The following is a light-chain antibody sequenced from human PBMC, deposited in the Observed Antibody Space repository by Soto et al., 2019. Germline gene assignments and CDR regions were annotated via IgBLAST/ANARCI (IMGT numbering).Light chain of an antibody. CDR1: QSVSSY. CDR3: QQYYTWRSIT. Sequence: EIVLTQSPVTLSWSPVERATLSCRASQSVSSYLAWYQQKPGQAPRLLIYGTSSRATGIPDRFSGSGSGTDFTLTIRSLQSEDFAVYYCQQYYTWRSITFGQGTRLEIK. CDR2: GTS. V-gene: IGKV3-11*01. J-gene: IGKJ5*01.